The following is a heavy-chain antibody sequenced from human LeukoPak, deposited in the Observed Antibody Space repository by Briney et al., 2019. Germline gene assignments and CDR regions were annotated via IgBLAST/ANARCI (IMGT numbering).Heavy chain of an antibody. J-gene: IGHJ4*02. D-gene: IGHD3-9*01. CDR1: GFTFSSYG. V-gene: IGHV3-30*03. CDR2: ISSDGSNK. CDR3: ASADQSYYDILTGYIKQDY. Sequence: GGSLRLSCVASGFTFSSYGMHWVRQAPGKGLEWVAVISSDGSNKYYADSVKGRFTISRDNSKNTLYLQMNSLRAEDTAVYYCASADQSYYDILTGYIKQDYWGQGTLVTVSS.